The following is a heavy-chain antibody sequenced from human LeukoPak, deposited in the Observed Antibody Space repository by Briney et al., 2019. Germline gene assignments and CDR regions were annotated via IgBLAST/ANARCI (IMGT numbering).Heavy chain of an antibody. CDR1: GGTFSSYA. V-gene: IGHV1-69*06. CDR2: IIPIFGTA. Sequence: SVKVSYKASGGTFSSYAISWVRQAPGQGLEWMGGIIPIFGTANYAQKFQGRVTITADKSTSTAYMELSSLRSEDTAVYYCARRSRIFGFQRYYYYMDVWGKGTTVTVSS. D-gene: IGHD3-3*01. J-gene: IGHJ6*03. CDR3: ARRSRIFGFQRYYYYMDV.